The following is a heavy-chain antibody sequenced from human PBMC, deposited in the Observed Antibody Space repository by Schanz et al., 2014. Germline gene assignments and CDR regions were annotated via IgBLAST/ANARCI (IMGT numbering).Heavy chain of an antibody. J-gene: IGHJ6*02. CDR3: ARSPSMDV. Sequence: EVQLLESGGGLVQPGGSLRLSCAVSGFTVSDHYMDWVRQAPGKGLEWLGRTRNKANSYTTGYAASVKGRFTISRDESKNSLYLQMNSLKTEDTAVYYCARSPSMDVWGQGTMVTVSS. V-gene: IGHV3-72*01. CDR1: GFTVSDHY. CDR2: TRNKANSYTT.